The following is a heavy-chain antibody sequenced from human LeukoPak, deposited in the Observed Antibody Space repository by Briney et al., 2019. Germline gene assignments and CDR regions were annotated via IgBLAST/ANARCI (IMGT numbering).Heavy chain of an antibody. J-gene: IGHJ4*02. V-gene: IGHV3-21*01. Sequence: PGGSLRLSCAASGFTFSSYSMNWVRQAPGKGLEWVSSISSSSSYIYYADSVKGRFTISRDNAKNPLYLQVNSLRAEDTAVYYCARVKFQEKYFDYWGQGTLVTVSS. CDR1: GFTFSSYS. CDR3: ARVKFQEKYFDY. CDR2: ISSSSSYI.